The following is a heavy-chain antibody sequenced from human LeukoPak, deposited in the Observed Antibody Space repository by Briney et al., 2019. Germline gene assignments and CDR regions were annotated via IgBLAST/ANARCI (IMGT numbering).Heavy chain of an antibody. V-gene: IGHV1-46*01. CDR2: IYPRDGST. J-gene: IGHJ4*02. Sequence: ASVKVSCKASGYTFTNNYLHWVRQAPGQGLEWMGMIYPRDGSTSYAQNFQGRVTVTRDTSTTTVHMELRGLRSEDTAVYYCARDREGFDYWGQGTVSPSPQ. CDR3: ARDREGFDY. CDR1: GYTFTNNY.